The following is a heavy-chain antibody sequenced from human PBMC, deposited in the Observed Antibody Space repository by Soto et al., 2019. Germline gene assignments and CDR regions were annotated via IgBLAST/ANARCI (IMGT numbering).Heavy chain of an antibody. CDR3: ARVVRGALHLNYNWFDP. J-gene: IGHJ5*02. D-gene: IGHD2-15*01. CDR2: IYYSGST. CDR1: GGSISSSSYY. V-gene: IGHV4-39*01. Sequence: PSETLSLTCTVSGGSISSSSYYWGWIRQPPGKGLEWIGSIYYSGSTYYNPSLKSRVTISVDTSKNQFSLKLSSVTAADTAVYYCARVVRGALHLNYNWFDPWGQGTLVTVSS.